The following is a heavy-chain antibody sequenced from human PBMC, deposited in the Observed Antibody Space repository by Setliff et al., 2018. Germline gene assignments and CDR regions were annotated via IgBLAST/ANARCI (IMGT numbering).Heavy chain of an antibody. D-gene: IGHD2-21*01. CDR2: IYTDGTT. Sequence: PSETLSLTCTVSGASLRSGSNYWGWFRQPAGKGLEWIGRIYTDGTTNYSPPLKRRVTISADTSQNHFSLRMSSVSAADTAVYFCAKEHVVISFVNNIHHHYGMDVWGQGTTVTVSS. CDR3: AKEHVVISFVNNIHHHYGMDV. V-gene: IGHV4-61*02. CDR1: GASLRSGSNY. J-gene: IGHJ6*02.